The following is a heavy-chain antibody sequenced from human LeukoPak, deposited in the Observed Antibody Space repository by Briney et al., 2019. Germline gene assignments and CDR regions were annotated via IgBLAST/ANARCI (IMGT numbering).Heavy chain of an antibody. CDR2: IKQDGSEK. D-gene: IGHD5-18*01. Sequence: GGSLRLSCAASGFTFSSYWMNWVRQAPGKGLEWVANIKQDGSEKYCVDSVKGRFTISRDNAKNSLYLQMNNLRAEDTAVYYCARDPGYSYGRRYWYFDVWGRGSLVTVSS. J-gene: IGHJ2*01. CDR1: GFTFSSYW. CDR3: ARDPGYSYGRRYWYFDV. V-gene: IGHV3-7*01.